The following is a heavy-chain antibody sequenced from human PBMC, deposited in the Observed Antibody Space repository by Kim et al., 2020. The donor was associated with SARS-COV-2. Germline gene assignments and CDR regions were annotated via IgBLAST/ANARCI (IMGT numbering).Heavy chain of an antibody. V-gene: IGHV3-21*01. J-gene: IGHJ4*02. CDR3: ARGLYSNSWYVY. CDR1: GFTFSSYS. CDR2: ISNSSSYI. Sequence: GGSLRLSCAASGFTFSSYSMNWVRQAPGKGLEWVSSISNSSSYIYYADSVKGRFTISRDNAKNSLYLQMNSLRAEDTAVYYCARGLYSNSWYVYWGQGTLVTLSS. D-gene: IGHD6-13*01.